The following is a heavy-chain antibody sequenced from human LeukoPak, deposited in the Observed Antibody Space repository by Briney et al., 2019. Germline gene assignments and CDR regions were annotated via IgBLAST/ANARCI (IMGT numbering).Heavy chain of an antibody. Sequence: GGSLRLSCAASGFTFSTYAMSWVRQAPGKGLECVSALSGNGNTIYYADSVKGRFTISRDNSKNTLSLQMNSLRAEDTAVYYCAKALHGGHDYRGQGTLVTVSS. D-gene: IGHD4-23*01. V-gene: IGHV3-23*01. J-gene: IGHJ4*02. CDR3: AKALHGGHDY. CDR2: LSGNGNTI. CDR1: GFTFSTYA.